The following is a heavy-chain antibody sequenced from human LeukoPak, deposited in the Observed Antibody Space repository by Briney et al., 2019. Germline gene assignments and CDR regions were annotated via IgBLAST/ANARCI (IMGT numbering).Heavy chain of an antibody. V-gene: IGHV3-23*01. CDR2: ISGSGGST. CDR3: AKWLGQLVEPGFDY. CDR1: GFTFSSYG. D-gene: IGHD6-13*01. J-gene: IGHJ4*02. Sequence: PGGSLRLSCAASGFTFSSYGMHWVRQAPGKGLEWVSAISGSGGSTYYADSVKGRFTISRDNSKNTLYLQMNSLRAEDTAVYYCAKWLGQLVEPGFDYWGQGTLVTVSS.